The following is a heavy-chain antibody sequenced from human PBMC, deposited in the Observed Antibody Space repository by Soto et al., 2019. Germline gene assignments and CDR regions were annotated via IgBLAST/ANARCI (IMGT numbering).Heavy chain of an antibody. CDR2: INTGSSNT. V-gene: IGHV1-3*04. D-gene: IGHD3-9*01. CDR1: GYTFTSYG. J-gene: IGHJ4*02. CDR3: ARAMPTAGYIYFEQ. Sequence: QVDLVQSGAEVKEPGASVRISCEASGYTFTSYGIHWVRQAPGQRLEWMGWINTGSSNTRYSPEFQARVTITRDTSASTAYMELNSLRSEHTAVYYCARAMPTAGYIYFEQWGQGTLVTFSS.